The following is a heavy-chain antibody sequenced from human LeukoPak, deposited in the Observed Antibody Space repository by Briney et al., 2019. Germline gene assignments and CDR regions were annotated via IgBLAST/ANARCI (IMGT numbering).Heavy chain of an antibody. J-gene: IGHJ5*02. V-gene: IGHV1-2*02. CDR1: GYTLTGYY. CDR3: ARAAANRFDP. D-gene: IGHD6-13*01. CDR2: INPNSGGA. Sequence: GASVKVSCKASGYTLTGYYMHWVRQAPGQGLEWMGWINPNSGGANYAQKFQGRVTMTRDTSTSTVYMELSSLRSEDTAVYYCARAAANRFDPWGQGTLVTVSS.